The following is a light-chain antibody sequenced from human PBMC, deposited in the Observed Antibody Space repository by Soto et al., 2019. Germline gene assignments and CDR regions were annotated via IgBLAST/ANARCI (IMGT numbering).Light chain of an antibody. CDR1: QSVSSTY. J-gene: IGKJ1*01. Sequence: EIVLTQSPGTLSLSPGEIATLSCRASQSVSSTYFAWFQQKPGQAPRLLIYGASSRATGIPDRFSGSGSGPDFTLTISRLETDDFAVYYCQQYGSSPRTFGQGTKVEIK. CDR3: QQYGSSPRT. CDR2: GAS. V-gene: IGKV3-20*01.